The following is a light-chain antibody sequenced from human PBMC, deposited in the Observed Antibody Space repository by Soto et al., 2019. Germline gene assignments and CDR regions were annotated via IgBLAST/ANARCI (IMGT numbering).Light chain of an antibody. J-gene: IGLJ3*02. CDR2: EVT. CDR3: SSFTNSILV. CDR1: TSDVGSHNF. V-gene: IGLV2-14*01. Sequence: QSVLTQPASVSGSPGQSITISCTGTTSDVGSHNFVSWYQQLPGKAPKLSIYEVTNRPSGTSNRFSGSKSGNTASLTISGLQAEDEADYYCSSFTNSILVFGGGTKVTVL.